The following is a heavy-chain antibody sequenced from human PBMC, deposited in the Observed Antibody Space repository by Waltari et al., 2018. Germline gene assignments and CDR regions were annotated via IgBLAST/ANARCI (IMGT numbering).Heavy chain of an antibody. V-gene: IGHV4-38-2*02. Sequence: QVHLQESGPGLVKPSETLSLTCTVSGYSISSGYYSGWIRHPPGKGLEWIGSIYHSGSTYYNPSLKSRVTISVDTSKNQFSLKLSSVTAADTAVYYCASPVGGPAATEAFDIWGQGTMVTVSS. J-gene: IGHJ3*02. CDR1: GYSISSGYY. D-gene: IGHD2-2*01. CDR3: ASPVGGPAATEAFDI. CDR2: IYHSGST.